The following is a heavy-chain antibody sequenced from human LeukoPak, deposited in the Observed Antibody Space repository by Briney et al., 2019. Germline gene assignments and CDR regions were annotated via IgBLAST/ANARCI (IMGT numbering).Heavy chain of an antibody. Sequence: PSETLSLTCAVSGYSISSGYHWGWIRQPPGKGLEWIGSIHRSGNTYYNPSLKSRLTISVDTSKNQFSLKLSSVTAADTAVYYCAREEPTALGGWYRGPFNYYGMDVWGKGTTVTVS. J-gene: IGHJ6*04. V-gene: IGHV4-38-2*02. D-gene: IGHD6-19*01. CDR3: AREEPTALGGWYRGPFNYYGMDV. CDR1: GYSISSGYH. CDR2: IHRSGNT.